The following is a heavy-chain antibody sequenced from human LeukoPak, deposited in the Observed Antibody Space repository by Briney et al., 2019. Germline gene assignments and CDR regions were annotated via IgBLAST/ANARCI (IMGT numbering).Heavy chain of an antibody. CDR2: INPSGDNT. D-gene: IGHD1-26*01. J-gene: IGHJ6*03. V-gene: IGHV1-46*01. CDR1: EYTFTNNF. CDR3: ARAQGSYYHYYMDV. Sequence: ASVKVSCKASEYTFTNNFMHWVRQAPGQGLEWIGIINPSGDNTWYAQKFQGRVTMTRDMSTSTVYMELSSLRSEDTAVYYCARAQGSYYHYYMDVWGKGTTVTVSS.